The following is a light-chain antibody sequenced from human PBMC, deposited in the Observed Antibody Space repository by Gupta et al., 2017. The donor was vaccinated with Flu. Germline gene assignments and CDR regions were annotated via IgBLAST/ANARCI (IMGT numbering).Light chain of an antibody. CDR1: QGIGSW. CDR3: QQDSNYPRI. Sequence: DIQMTQAASSLSASVGDRVAITCRASQGIGSWLAWYHQKPEKAPKPLIYAASNLQSGVPPRFSGRGSGTDFTLTISSLQPEDFATYYCQQDSNYPRIFGEGTKVEI. V-gene: IGKV1D-16*01. J-gene: IGKJ2*01. CDR2: AAS.